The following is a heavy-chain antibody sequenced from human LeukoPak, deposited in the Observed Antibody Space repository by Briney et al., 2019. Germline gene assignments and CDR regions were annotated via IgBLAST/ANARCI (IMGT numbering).Heavy chain of an antibody. J-gene: IGHJ4*02. V-gene: IGHV4-39*01. CDR2: IYYSGST. CDR3: ARRRRGIAAADDY. D-gene: IGHD6-13*01. Sequence: SETLSLTCTVSGGSISSSSYYWGWIRQPPGKGLEWIGSIYYSGSTCYNPSLKSRVTISVDTSKNQFSLKLSSVTAADTAVYYCARRRRGIAAADDYWGQGTLVTVSS. CDR1: GGSISSSSYY.